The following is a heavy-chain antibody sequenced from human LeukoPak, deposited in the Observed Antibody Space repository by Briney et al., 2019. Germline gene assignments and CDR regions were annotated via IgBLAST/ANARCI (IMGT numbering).Heavy chain of an antibody. D-gene: IGHD1-14*01. CDR2: IKRQAEGWTK. V-gene: IGHV3-15*01. J-gene: IGHJ4*02. CDR3: SRNADHDW. Sequence: PGGSLRLSCAASGLTFSSYWMHWVRQAPGKGLEWVARIKRQAEGWTKDYAAPVKGRFTISRDDSKSTLYLQMNSLQIEDTAVYYCSRNADHDWWGQGTLVTVSS. CDR1: GLTFSSYW.